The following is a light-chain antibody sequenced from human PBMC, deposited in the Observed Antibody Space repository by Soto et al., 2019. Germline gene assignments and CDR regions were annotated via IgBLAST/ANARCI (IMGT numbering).Light chain of an antibody. CDR3: QQYNNWPS. Sequence: EIVMTQSPGTLSVSPGERASLSCRAGQGVTTNFAWYQQKSGQSPRLLIYDVSIRATGVPARFSGSGSETEFTLTIRSLQSEDFAVYFCQQYNNWPSFGQGTRLEIK. CDR2: DVS. J-gene: IGKJ5*01. CDR1: QGVTTN. V-gene: IGKV3-15*01.